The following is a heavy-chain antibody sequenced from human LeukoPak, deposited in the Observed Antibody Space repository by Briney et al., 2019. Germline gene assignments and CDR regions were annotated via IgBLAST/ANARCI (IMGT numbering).Heavy chain of an antibody. Sequence: GGSLRLSCAASGFTFSNYGMHWVRQAPGRGLEWVALIWHDGSQRNYADSVKGRFTISRDNSKNTLYLQMNSLRAEDTAIYYCANNFDYWGQGTLVTVSS. CDR2: IWHDGSQR. J-gene: IGHJ4*02. CDR1: GFTFSNYG. CDR3: ANNFDY. V-gene: IGHV3-33*06.